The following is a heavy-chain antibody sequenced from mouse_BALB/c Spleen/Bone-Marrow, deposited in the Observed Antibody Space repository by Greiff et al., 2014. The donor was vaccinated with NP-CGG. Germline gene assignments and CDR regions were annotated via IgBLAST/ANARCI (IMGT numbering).Heavy chain of an antibody. CDR2: IDPANGNT. Sequence: VQLKESGAELVKPGASVKLSCTASGFNIKDTYMHWVKQRPEQGLEWIGRIDPANGNTKYDPKFQGKATITADTSSNTAYLQLSSLTSEDTAVYYCANYYYGSSLFAYWGKGLWSLSLQ. V-gene: IGHV14-3*02. J-gene: IGHJ3*01. CDR1: GFNIKDTY. D-gene: IGHD1-1*01. CDR3: ANYYYGSSLFAY.